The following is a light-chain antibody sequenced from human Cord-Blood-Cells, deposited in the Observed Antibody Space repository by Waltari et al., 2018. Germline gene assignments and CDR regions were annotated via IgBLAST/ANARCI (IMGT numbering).Light chain of an antibody. CDR1: QSISRG. Sequence: DIQMTQSPSTLSASVGDRVTITCRASQSISRGLAWYQQKPGKAPKLLIYKASSLESGVPSRFSDSGSGTEFTLTISSLQPDDFATYYCQQYNSYAWTFGQGTKVEIK. CDR2: KAS. V-gene: IGKV1-5*03. CDR3: QQYNSYAWT. J-gene: IGKJ1*01.